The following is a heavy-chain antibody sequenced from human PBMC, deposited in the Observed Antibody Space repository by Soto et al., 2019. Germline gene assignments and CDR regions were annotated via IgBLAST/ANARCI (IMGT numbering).Heavy chain of an antibody. Sequence: WGSLRLSCVASGLTVSHNYMAWARPGPGKGLERVSVIYKNDTRYDSDSVKGRFTISRDTSKSTLSLQIDSQRAEDTALYYCVGPGPSGESYGMGVWGQGTTVTVSS. CDR2: IYKNDTR. D-gene: IGHD3-10*01. CDR3: VGPGPSGESYGMGV. CDR1: GLTVSHNY. V-gene: IGHV3-53*01. J-gene: IGHJ6*02.